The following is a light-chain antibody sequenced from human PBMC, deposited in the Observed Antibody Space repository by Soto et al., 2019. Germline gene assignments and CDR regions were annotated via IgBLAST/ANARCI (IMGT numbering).Light chain of an antibody. J-gene: IGKJ1*01. V-gene: IGKV3-15*01. Sequence: EIVMTQSPATLSVSPGETATLSCRASQSVTNNLAWYQQKPGQSPRLLIYAASTRAANIPARFSGRRSGTEMTLPISSLQSEDFAVYYCLQHYNYPWTFGRGTKVEIK. CDR3: LQHYNYPWT. CDR2: AAS. CDR1: QSVTNN.